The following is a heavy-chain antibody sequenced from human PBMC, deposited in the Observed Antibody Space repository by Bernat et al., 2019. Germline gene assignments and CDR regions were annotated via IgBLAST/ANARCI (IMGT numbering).Heavy chain of an antibody. CDR2: ISSSSSYI. D-gene: IGHD6-19*01. Sequence: EVQLVESGGGLVKPGGSLRLSCAASGFTFSSYSMNWVRQAPGKGLEWVSSISSSSSYIYYADSVKGRFTISRDNAKNSLYLQVNSLRAEDTAVYYCARERSSSGWYIALDYWGQGTLVTVSS. CDR3: ARERSSSGWYIALDY. CDR1: GFTFSSYS. V-gene: IGHV3-21*02. J-gene: IGHJ4*02.